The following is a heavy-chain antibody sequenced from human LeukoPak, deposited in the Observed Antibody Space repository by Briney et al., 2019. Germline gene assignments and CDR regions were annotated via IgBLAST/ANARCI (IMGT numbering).Heavy chain of an antibody. D-gene: IGHD6-13*01. Sequence: PGGSLRPSCAASGFTVSNNHMNWVRQAPGKGLEWVSVIHSADTTYYADSVKGRFTISRDNSKNTLYLQMNSLRAEDTAVYYCASSSWYGGFDYWGQGTLVTVSS. J-gene: IGHJ4*02. CDR1: GFTVSNNH. CDR3: ASSSWYGGFDY. V-gene: IGHV3-53*01. CDR2: IHSADTT.